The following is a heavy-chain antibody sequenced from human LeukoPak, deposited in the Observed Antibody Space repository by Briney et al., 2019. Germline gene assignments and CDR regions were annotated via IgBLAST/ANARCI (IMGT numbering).Heavy chain of an antibody. V-gene: IGHV3-23*01. J-gene: IGHJ4*02. CDR1: GFTFSSYA. CDR2: ISGSGGST. D-gene: IGHD3-10*01. Sequence: GGSLRLSCAASGFTFSSYAMSWVRQAPGKGLEWVSAISGSGGSTYYADSVKGRFTISRDNSKNTLYLQMNSLRAEDTAVYYCAKDRYYYYGSVILSPAWGQGTLVTVSS. CDR3: AKDRYYYYGSVILSPA.